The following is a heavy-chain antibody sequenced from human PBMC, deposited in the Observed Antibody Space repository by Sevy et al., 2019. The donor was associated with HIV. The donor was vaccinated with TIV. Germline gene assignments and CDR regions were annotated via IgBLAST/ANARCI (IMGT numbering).Heavy chain of an antibody. D-gene: IGHD2-15*01. CDR1: GFTFSSYG. J-gene: IGHJ6*02. CDR2: IRYDGSNK. V-gene: IGHV3-30*02. Sequence: GGSLRLSCAASGFTFSSYGMHWVRQAPGKGLEWVAFIRYDGSNKYYADSVKGRFIISRDNSKNTLYLQMNSLRAEDTAVYYCATSRYCSGGSCYGADYYYGMDVWGQGTTVTVSS. CDR3: ATSRYCSGGSCYGADYYYGMDV.